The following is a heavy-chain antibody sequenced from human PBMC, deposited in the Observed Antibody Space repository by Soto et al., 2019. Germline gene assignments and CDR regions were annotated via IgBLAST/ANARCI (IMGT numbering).Heavy chain of an antibody. D-gene: IGHD2-21*02. CDR1: GGTVARSHL. J-gene: IGHJ5*02. CDR2: VYHTGDT. Sequence: QVQLQESGPRLVKPSGSLSLTCGVSGGTVARSHLWSWVRQSPGGGLEWIGNVYHTGDTNLNPSLQSRVTISVDQSNNQFSLRLNSLTAADTAVYFCAREIVTAGGNNYFDPWGPGNLVTVSS. V-gene: IGHV4-4*02. CDR3: AREIVTAGGNNYFDP.